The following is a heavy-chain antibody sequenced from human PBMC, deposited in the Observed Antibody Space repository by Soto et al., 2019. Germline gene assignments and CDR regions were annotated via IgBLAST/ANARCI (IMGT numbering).Heavy chain of an antibody. V-gene: IGHV3-30-3*01. CDR2: ISYAGSNK. J-gene: IGHJ4*02. CDR3: ARGGSSSWSSFDY. Sequence: QVQLVESGGGVVQPGKSLRLSCAAYGFTISSYAMHWVRQAPGKGMEWVAVISYAGSNKYYADSVKGRFTISRDNSKNTLYLQMDSLRAEDTAMYHCARGGSSSWSSFDYWGQGTLVTVSS. D-gene: IGHD6-13*01. CDR1: GFTISSYA.